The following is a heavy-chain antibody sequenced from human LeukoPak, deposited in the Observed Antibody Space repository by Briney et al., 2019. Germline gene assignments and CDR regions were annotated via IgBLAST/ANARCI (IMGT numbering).Heavy chain of an antibody. Sequence: PGGSLRLSCAASGFTFSSYAMSWVRQAPGKGLEWVSAISGSGGSTYYADSVKGRFTISRDNSKNTLYLQMNSLRAEDTAVYYCATAIFGVVNSYYYMDVWGKGTTVTVSS. V-gene: IGHV3-23*01. CDR2: ISGSGGST. D-gene: IGHD3-3*01. CDR3: ATAIFGVVNSYYYMDV. CDR1: GFTFSSYA. J-gene: IGHJ6*03.